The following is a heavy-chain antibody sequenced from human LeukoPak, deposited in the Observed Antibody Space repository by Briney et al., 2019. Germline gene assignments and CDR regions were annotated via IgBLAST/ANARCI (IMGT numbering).Heavy chain of an antibody. CDR1: GFTFSSYS. Sequence: GGSLRLSCAASGFTFSSYSMNWVRQAPGKGPEWVSSISSSSSYIYYADSVKGRFTISRDNAKNSLYLQMNSLRAEDTAVYYCARSEQLVQYYFDYWGQGTLVTVSS. D-gene: IGHD6-13*01. CDR3: ARSEQLVQYYFDY. V-gene: IGHV3-21*01. J-gene: IGHJ4*02. CDR2: ISSSSSYI.